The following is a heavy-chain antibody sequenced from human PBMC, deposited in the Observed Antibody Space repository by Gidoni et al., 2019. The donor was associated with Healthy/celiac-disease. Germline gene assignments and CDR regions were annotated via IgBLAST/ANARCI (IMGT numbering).Heavy chain of an antibody. CDR1: GGSFSGYY. CDR3: ARGRRPTAVTAYRDY. D-gene: IGHD4-17*01. J-gene: IGHJ4*02. CDR2: INHSGST. V-gene: IGHV4-34*01. Sequence: QVQLQQWGAGLLKPSETLSLTCAVYGGSFSGYYWSWIRQPPGKGLEWIGEINHSGSTNYNPALKSRVTIAVDTSKNQFSLKLSSVTAADTAVYYCARGRRPTAVTAYRDYWGQGTLVTVSA.